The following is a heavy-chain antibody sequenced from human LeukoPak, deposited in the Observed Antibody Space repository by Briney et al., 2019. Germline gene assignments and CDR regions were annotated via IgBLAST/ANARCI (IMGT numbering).Heavy chain of an antibody. J-gene: IGHJ4*02. CDR3: ARELITKWSCGDY. V-gene: IGHV3-7*01. Sequence: LGGSLRLSCAASGFTFSTYWMSWVRQAPGKGLEWVANIKHDGSDRNYVDSVRGRFTISRDNGKNLLHLQMNTLRAEDTAVYYCARELITKWSCGDYWGQGTPVTVSP. D-gene: IGHD1-20*01. CDR1: GFTFSTYW. CDR2: IKHDGSDR.